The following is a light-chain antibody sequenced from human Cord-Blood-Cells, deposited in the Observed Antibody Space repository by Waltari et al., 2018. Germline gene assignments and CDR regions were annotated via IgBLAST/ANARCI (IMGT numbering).Light chain of an antibody. CDR2: EVS. Sequence: QSALTQPPSASGSPGQSVPISCTGPSSDVGGYTYVPWYQQHPGKAPKLMIYEVSKRPSGVPDRFSGSKSGNTASLTVSGLQAEDEADYYCSSYAGSNNWVFGGGTKLTVL. CDR3: SSYAGSNNWV. CDR1: SSDVGGYTY. J-gene: IGLJ3*02. V-gene: IGLV2-8*01.